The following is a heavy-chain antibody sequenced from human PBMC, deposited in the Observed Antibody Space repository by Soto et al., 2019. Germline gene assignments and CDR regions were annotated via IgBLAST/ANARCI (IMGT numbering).Heavy chain of an antibody. J-gene: IGHJ4*02. D-gene: IGHD6-13*01. CDR1: GLTFSNYA. V-gene: IGHV3-23*01. Sequence: EVQLLESGGGLVQPGGSLRLSCAASGLTFSNYAMNWVRQAPGKGLEWVSVISGSGGSTYYADYVKGRFTISRDNTKNTLYLQMNSLRAEDTAVYYCARRSSSWYFDYWGQGTLVTVSS. CDR2: ISGSGGST. CDR3: ARRSSSWYFDY.